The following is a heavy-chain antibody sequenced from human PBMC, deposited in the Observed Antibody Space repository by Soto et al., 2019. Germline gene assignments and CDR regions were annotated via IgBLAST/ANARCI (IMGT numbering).Heavy chain of an antibody. CDR3: AREVTMVRGVTPWAFDP. V-gene: IGHV4-4*02. J-gene: IGHJ5*02. CDR1: GGSISSSNW. Sequence: QVQLQESGPGLVKPSGTLSLTCAVSGGSISSSNWWSWVRQPPGKGLEWIGEIYHSGSTNYNPSLKSRVTTSVDKSKNQFSLKLCSVTAADTAVYYCAREVTMVRGVTPWAFDPWGQGTLVTVSS. D-gene: IGHD3-10*01. CDR2: IYHSGST.